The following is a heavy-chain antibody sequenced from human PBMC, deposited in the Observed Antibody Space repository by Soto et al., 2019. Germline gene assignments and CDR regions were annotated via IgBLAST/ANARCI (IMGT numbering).Heavy chain of an antibody. D-gene: IGHD4-17*01. CDR3: ASRGQVGDYVFYYYGMDV. CDR1: GGSISSSSYY. V-gene: IGHV4-39*01. CDR2: IYYSGST. J-gene: IGHJ6*02. Sequence: TSETLSLTCTVSGGSISSSSYYWGWIRQPPGKGLEWIGSIYYSGSTYYNPSLKSRVTISVDTSKNQFSLKLSSVTAADTAVYYCASRGQVGDYVFYYYGMDVWGQGTTVTVSS.